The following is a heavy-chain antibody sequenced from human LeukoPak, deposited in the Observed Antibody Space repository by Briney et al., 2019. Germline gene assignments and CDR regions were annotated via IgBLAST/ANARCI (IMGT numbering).Heavy chain of an antibody. CDR1: GGSISSSSYY. D-gene: IGHD6-19*01. CDR3: AKGYSSGWPFDY. J-gene: IGHJ4*02. V-gene: IGHV3-23*01. Sequence: PSETLSLTCTVSGGSISSSSYYWGWVRQAPGKGLEWVSAISGSGGSTYYADSVKGRFTISRDNSKNTLYLQMNSLRAEDTAVYYCAKGYSSGWPFDYWGQGTLVTVSS. CDR2: ISGSGGST.